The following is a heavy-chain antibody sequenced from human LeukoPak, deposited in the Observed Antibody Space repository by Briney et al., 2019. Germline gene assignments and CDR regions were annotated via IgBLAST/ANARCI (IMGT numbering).Heavy chain of an antibody. J-gene: IGHJ4*02. D-gene: IGHD6-19*01. CDR1: GFTFRSYA. V-gene: IGHV3-23*01. CDR2: ISESGGSA. CDR3: AKRRYSSGGTFDY. Sequence: GGSLRLSCAASGFTFRSYAMSWVRQAPGKGLEWVSGISESGGSAYYADTVKGRFTMTRDNSKNTLYLQMNSLRAEDTAVYYCAKRRYSSGGTFDYWGQGTLVTVSS.